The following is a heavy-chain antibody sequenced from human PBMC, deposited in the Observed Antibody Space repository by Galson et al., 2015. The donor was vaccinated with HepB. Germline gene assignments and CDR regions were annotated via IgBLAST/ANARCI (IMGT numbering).Heavy chain of an antibody. CDR2: ITSSGGKT. D-gene: IGHD2-15*01. J-gene: IGHJ4*02. CDR1: GFTFTRYA. V-gene: IGHV3-23*01. CDR3: AKDGIMVANNPYRFHY. Sequence: SLRLSCAASGFTFTRYAMTWVRQAPGKGLEWVASITSSGGKTYYTDSVKGRFTISRDNSKNTLFLQLNSLRAEDTAVYYCAKDGIMVANNPYRFHYWGQGTLVTVSS.